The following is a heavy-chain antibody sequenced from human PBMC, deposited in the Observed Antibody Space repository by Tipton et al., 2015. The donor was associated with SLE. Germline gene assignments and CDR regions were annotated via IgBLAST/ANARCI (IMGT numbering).Heavy chain of an antibody. D-gene: IGHD1-26*01. Sequence: TLSLTCTVSGGSISDYYWTWIRQPPGKGLEWIGYIFYSGGTNYNPSLKSRVTISGDTSKNQFSLRLSSVTAADTAVYYCARAGAMGAVADYWGQGTLVTVSS. CDR2: IFYSGGT. CDR1: GGSISDYY. J-gene: IGHJ4*02. V-gene: IGHV4-59*01. CDR3: ARAGAMGAVADY.